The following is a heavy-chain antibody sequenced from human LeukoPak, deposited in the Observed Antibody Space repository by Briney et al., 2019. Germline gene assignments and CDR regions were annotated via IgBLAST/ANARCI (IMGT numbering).Heavy chain of an antibody. Sequence: PPETLSLTCAAYGDSFIGYFWTWIRQPPGKGLEWIGDINHSGRTNYNPSLQRRVSISVDTSNNQFSLNLTSVTAADTAVYYCARVRTDCSSTSCYRLAFDIWGQGTMVTVSS. D-gene: IGHD2-2*01. CDR1: GDSFIGYF. V-gene: IGHV4-34*01. CDR2: INHSGRT. CDR3: ARVRTDCSSTSCYRLAFDI. J-gene: IGHJ3*02.